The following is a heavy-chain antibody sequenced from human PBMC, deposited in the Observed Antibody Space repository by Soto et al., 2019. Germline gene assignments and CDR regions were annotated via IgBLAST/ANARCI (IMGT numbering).Heavy chain of an antibody. CDR2: IYPGDSDT. V-gene: IGHV5-51*01. D-gene: IGHD3-3*01. Sequence: GESLKISCKGSGYSFTSYWIGWVRQMPGKGLEWMGIIYPGDSDTRYSPSFQGQVTISADKSISTAYLQWSSLKASDTAMYYCARAWGGYSSLYYYGMDVWGQGTTVTVSS. CDR1: GYSFTSYW. J-gene: IGHJ6*02. CDR3: ARAWGGYSSLYYYGMDV.